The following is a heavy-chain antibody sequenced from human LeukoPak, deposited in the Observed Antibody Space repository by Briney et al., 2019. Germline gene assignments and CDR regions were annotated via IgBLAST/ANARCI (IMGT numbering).Heavy chain of an antibody. Sequence: SETLSLTCTVSGGSISSSSYYWGWIRQPPGKGLEWIGSIYYSGSTNYNPSLKSRVTISVDTSKNQFSLKLSSVTAADTAVYYCARAPPGYSSSWYSPYYYYMDVWGKGTTVTISS. D-gene: IGHD6-13*01. CDR1: GGSISSSSYY. J-gene: IGHJ6*03. V-gene: IGHV4-39*07. CDR3: ARAPPGYSSSWYSPYYYYMDV. CDR2: IYYSGST.